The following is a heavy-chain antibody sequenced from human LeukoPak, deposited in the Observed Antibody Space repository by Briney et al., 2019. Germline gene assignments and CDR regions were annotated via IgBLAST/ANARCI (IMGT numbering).Heavy chain of an antibody. CDR2: ISSRSTYI. J-gene: IGHJ3*02. CDR3: ATSMAQDVDAFHI. V-gene: IGHV3-21*01. CDR1: GFTFSTYS. D-gene: IGHD2-21*01. Sequence: GGSLRLSCAASGFTFSTYSMNWVRQAPGKGLEWVSSISSRSTYIYYADSVKGRFTISRDNAKNSLYPQMNNLRAEDTAMFYCATSMAQDVDAFHIWGQGTMVTVSS.